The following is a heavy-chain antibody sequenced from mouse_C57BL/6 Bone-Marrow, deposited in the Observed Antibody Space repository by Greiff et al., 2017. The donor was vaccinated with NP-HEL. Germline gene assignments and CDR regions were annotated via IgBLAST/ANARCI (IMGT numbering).Heavy chain of an antibody. CDR3: TRNYYGSSYPFAY. CDR2: IDPENGDT. J-gene: IGHJ3*01. Sequence: VQLKQSGAELVRPGASVKLSCTASGFNIKDDYMHWVKQRPEQGLEWIGWIDPENGDTEYASKFQGKATFTADPSSNRAYLQLSRLTSEDTAVDYCTRNYYGSSYPFAYWGQGTLVTVSA. D-gene: IGHD1-1*01. V-gene: IGHV14-4*01. CDR1: GFNIKDDY.